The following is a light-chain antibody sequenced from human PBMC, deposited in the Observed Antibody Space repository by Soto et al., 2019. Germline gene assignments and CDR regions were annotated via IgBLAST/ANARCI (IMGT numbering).Light chain of an antibody. J-gene: IGLJ2*01. V-gene: IGLV2-11*01. CDR2: DVS. CDR3: CSYAGSDTYVV. CDR1: SGDVGGYDY. Sequence: QSALTQPRSVSGSPGQSVTISCTGTSGDVGGYDYVSWYQQHPGIAPKLIIYDVSERPSGVPDRFSGSKSGNTASLTISGLQAGDEAVYSCCSYAGSDTYVVFGGGPKLTVL.